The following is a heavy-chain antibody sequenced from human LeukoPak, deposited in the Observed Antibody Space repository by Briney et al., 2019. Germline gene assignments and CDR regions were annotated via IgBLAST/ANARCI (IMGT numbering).Heavy chain of an antibody. CDR2: INTNTGNP. V-gene: IGHV7-4-1*02. J-gene: IGHJ5*02. D-gene: IGHD3-10*01. Sequence: ASVKVSCKASGYTFTSYAMNWVRQAPGQGLEWMGWINTNTGNPTYAQSFTGRFVFSLDTSVSTAYLQISSLKAEDTAVYYCARRPVKPLLWFGELDFWFDPWGQGTLVTVSS. CDR1: GYTFTSYA. CDR3: ARRPVKPLLWFGELDFWFDP.